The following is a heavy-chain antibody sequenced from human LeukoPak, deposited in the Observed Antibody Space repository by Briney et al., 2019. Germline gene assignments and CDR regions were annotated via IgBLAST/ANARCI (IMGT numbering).Heavy chain of an antibody. J-gene: IGHJ4*02. CDR3: AKGGGWLYYFDY. CDR2: ISGIADTT. Sequence: GGSLRLSCAASGFTFSTFAINWVRQTPGKGREWVSAISGIADTTYYADSVKGRFSISRDNSKNKVYLQMNSLRTEDTAVYYCAKGGGWLYYFDYWGQGTLVTVSS. CDR1: GFTFSTFA. D-gene: IGHD6-19*01. V-gene: IGHV3-23*01.